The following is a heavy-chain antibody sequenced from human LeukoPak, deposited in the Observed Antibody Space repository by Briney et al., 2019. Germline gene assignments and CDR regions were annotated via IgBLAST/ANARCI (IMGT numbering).Heavy chain of an antibody. J-gene: IGHJ5*02. CDR1: GGSISSSSYY. D-gene: IGHD3-10*01. V-gene: IGHV4-39*01. CDR2: IYYSGST. Sequence: SETPSLTCTVSGGSISSSSYYWGWIRQPPGKGLEWIGSIYYSGSTYYNPSLKSRVTISVDTSKNQFSLKLSSVTAADTAVYYCARHLATGVRWFDPWGQGTLVTVSS. CDR3: ARHLATGVRWFDP.